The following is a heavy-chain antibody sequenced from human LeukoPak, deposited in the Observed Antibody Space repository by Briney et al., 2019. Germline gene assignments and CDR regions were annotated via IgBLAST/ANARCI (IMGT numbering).Heavy chain of an antibody. J-gene: IGHJ4*02. D-gene: IGHD3-22*01. Sequence: PSQTLSLTCTVSGGSISSGGYYWSWIRQHPGKGLEWIGYIYYSGSTYYNPSLKSRVTISVDTSKNQFSLKLSSVTAADTAAYYCARGRDSSGYYYSPPSDWGQGTLVTVSS. CDR3: ARGRDSSGYYYSPPSD. V-gene: IGHV4-31*03. CDR2: IYYSGST. CDR1: GGSISSGGYY.